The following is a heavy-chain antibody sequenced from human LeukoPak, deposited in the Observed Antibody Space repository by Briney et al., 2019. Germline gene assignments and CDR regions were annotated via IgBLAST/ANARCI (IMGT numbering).Heavy chain of an antibody. V-gene: IGHV3-21*01. D-gene: IGHD5-12*01. J-gene: IGHJ6*03. CDR3: AKGGGYEAQYYYYYLDV. CDR1: GFTFSSYS. Sequence: GGSLRLSCAASGFTFSSYSMNWVRQAPGKGLEWVSSISSSSSYIYYADSVKGRFTISRDNAKNSLYLQMNSLRAEDTAVYYCAKGGGYEAQYYYYYLDVWGKGTTVTVSS. CDR2: ISSSSSYI.